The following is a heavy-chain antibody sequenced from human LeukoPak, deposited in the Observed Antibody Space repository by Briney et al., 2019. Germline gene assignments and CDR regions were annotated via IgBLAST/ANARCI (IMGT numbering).Heavy chain of an antibody. V-gene: IGHV3-23*01. CDR3: AKKVPANWGSYFDY. J-gene: IGHJ4*02. CDR2: LSGSGDST. D-gene: IGHD7-27*01. Sequence: HSGGSLRLSCAASGFTFSSYAMSWVRQAPGKGLEWVSALSGSGDSTYSTDSVKGRFTISRDNSKNTLYLQMNSLRAEETAVYYCAKKVPANWGSYFDYWGQGTLVTVSS. CDR1: GFTFSSYA.